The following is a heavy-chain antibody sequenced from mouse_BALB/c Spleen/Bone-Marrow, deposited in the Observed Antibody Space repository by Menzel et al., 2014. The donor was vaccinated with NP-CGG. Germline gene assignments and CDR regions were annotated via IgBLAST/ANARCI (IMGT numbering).Heavy chain of an antibody. V-gene: IGHV4-1*02. D-gene: IGHD2-3*01. CDR2: INPDSSTI. J-gene: IGHJ2*01. CDR1: GFDFSRYW. CDR3: ARLGYYGYFDY. Sequence: DVQLVESGGGLVQPGGSLKLSCAASGFDFSRYWMSWVRQAPGKGLEWIGEINPDSSTIDYTPSLKDKFIISRDNAKNTLYLQMSKVRSEDTALYYCARLGYYGYFDYWGQGTTLTVSS.